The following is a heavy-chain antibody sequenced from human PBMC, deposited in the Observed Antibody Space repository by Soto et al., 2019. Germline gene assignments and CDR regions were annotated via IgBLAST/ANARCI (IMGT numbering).Heavy chain of an antibody. J-gene: IGHJ3*02. CDR1: GFTFSDYY. D-gene: IGHD5-12*01. CDR2: ISSRGSTI. CDR3: ARDGTDIVATIESGAFDI. Sequence: QVQLVEAGGGLVKPGGSLRLACAASGFTFSDYYMSWIRQAPGKGLEWGSYISSRGSTIYYADSVKGQFTISRDNAKNSMYLQMNSLRAEDTAVYYCARDGTDIVATIESGAFDIWGQGTMVTVSS. V-gene: IGHV3-11*01.